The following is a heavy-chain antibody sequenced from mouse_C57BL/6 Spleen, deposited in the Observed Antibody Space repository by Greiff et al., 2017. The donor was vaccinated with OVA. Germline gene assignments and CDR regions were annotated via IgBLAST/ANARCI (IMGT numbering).Heavy chain of an antibody. V-gene: IGHV1-59*01. CDR3: ARGDYYGSSHSFAY. Sequence: QVQLQQPGAELVRPGTSVKLSCKASGYTFTSYWMHWVKQRPGQGLEWIGVIDPSDSYTNYNQKFKGKATLTVDTSSSTAYMQLSSLTSEDSAVYYCARGDYYGSSHSFAYWGQGTLVTVSA. D-gene: IGHD1-1*01. J-gene: IGHJ3*01. CDR1: GYTFTSYW. CDR2: IDPSDSYT.